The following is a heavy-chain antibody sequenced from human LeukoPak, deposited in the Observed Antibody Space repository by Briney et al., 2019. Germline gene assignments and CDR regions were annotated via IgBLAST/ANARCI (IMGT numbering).Heavy chain of an antibody. J-gene: IGHJ4*02. CDR2: ISWNSGSI. CDR1: GFTFNDYA. D-gene: IGHD6-25*01. CDR3: AKDQRAATDY. V-gene: IGHV3-9*01. Sequence: GGSLRLSCAASGFTFNDYAMHWVRRAPGKGLEWVSGISWNSGSIGYADSVKGRFTISRDNAKNSLYLQMNSLRAEDTAVYYCAKDQRAATDYWGQGTLVTVSS.